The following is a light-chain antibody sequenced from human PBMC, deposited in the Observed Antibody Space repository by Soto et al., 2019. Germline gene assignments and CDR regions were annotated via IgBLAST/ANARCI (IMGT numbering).Light chain of an antibody. CDR1: SSDIGGYNY. CDR2: EVT. Sequence: QSVLTQPASVSGSPGQSITISCTGTSSDIGGYNYVSWYQQEPAKAPKVLIYEVTYRPSGVPNRFSGSKSGNTASLTISGLLPEDEAVYYCSSFARETTLVFGGGTQLTVL. V-gene: IGLV2-14*01. J-gene: IGLJ3*02. CDR3: SSFARETTLV.